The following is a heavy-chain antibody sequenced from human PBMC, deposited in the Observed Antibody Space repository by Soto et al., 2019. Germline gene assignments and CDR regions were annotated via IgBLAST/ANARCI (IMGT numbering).Heavy chain of an antibody. J-gene: IGHJ6*02. D-gene: IGHD4-17*01. V-gene: IGHV4-59*01. CDR3: ARVDYGDYYYGMDV. Sequence: SETLSLTCTVSGGSISSYYWSWIRQPPGKGLEWIGYIYYSGSTNYDPSLKSRVTISVDTSKNQFSLKLSSVTAADTAVYYCARVDYGDYYYGMDVWGQGTTVTVSS. CDR1: GGSISSYY. CDR2: IYYSGST.